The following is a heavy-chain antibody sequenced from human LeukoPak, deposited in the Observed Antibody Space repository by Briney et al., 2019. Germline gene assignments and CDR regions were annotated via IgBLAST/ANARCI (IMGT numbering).Heavy chain of an antibody. V-gene: IGHV1-18*01. CDR2: ISAYNGNT. CDR1: GYTFTSYG. CDR3: ARDKLTMVRGVMDY. D-gene: IGHD3-10*01. Sequence: GASVKVSCKASGYTFTSYGISWVRQAPGQGLEWMGWISAYNGNTNYAQKLQGRVTMTTDTSTSTAYMELRSLRSDDTAVYYCARDKLTMVRGVMDYWGQGTLVTVSS. J-gene: IGHJ4*02.